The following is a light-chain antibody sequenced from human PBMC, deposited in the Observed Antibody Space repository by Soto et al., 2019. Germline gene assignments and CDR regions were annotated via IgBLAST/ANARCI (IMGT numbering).Light chain of an antibody. Sequence: QSALTQPPSASGSPGQSVTISCTGTSSDVGAYNYVAWYQQYPGKAPKLMIYEVSKRPSGVPDRFSGSKSGKTAALTVSGLQPEDEADYYCTSYAGSNMLVVGGGTKLTVL. CDR3: TSYAGSNMLV. V-gene: IGLV2-8*01. J-gene: IGLJ3*02. CDR1: SSDVGAYNY. CDR2: EVS.